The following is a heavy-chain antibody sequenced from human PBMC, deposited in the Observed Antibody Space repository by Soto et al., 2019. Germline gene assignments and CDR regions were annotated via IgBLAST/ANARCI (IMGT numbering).Heavy chain of an antibody. V-gene: IGHV3-21*01. J-gene: IGHJ4*02. Sequence: EVQLVESGGGLVKPGGSLRLSCAASGFTFSSYSMHWVRQAPGKGLEWVSSISSSSIYIKYADSVKGRFTISRDNAKNSLYLQMNSLRAEDTAVYYCARGEGYFDWSAPRYWGQGTLVTVSS. CDR1: GFTFSSYS. CDR3: ARGEGYFDWSAPRY. D-gene: IGHD3-9*01. CDR2: ISSSSIYI.